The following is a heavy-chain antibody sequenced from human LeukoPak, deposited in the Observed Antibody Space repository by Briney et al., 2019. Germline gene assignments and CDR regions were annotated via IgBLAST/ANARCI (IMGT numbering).Heavy chain of an antibody. V-gene: IGHV4-39*01. D-gene: IGHD2-15*01. CDR2: IYYSGST. CDR3: ARRSGIDAFDI. J-gene: IGHJ3*02. CDR1: GGSISSNY. Sequence: SETLSLTCTVSGGSISSNYWGWTRQPPGKGLEWIGSIYYSGSTYYNPSLKSRVTISVDTSKNQFSLKLSSVTAADTAVYYCARRSGIDAFDIWGQGTMVTVSS.